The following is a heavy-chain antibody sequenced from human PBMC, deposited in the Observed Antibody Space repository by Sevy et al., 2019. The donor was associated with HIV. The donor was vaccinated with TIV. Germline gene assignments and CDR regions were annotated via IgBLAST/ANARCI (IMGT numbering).Heavy chain of an antibody. CDR3: ARENRRADAFDV. J-gene: IGHJ3*01. V-gene: IGHV1-18*01. CDR2: ISAYNGNT. CDR1: GYTFTSYG. Sequence: ASVKVSCKASGYTFTSYGISWVRQAPGQGLEWMGWISAYNGNTNYAQKLQGRVTMTTDTSTSTAYMELRSLRSDDTDVYYCARENRRADAFDVWGQGTMVTVSS.